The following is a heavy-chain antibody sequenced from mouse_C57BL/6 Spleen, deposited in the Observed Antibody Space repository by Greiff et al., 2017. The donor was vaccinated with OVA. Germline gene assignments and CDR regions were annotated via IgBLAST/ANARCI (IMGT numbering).Heavy chain of an antibody. CDR1: GYTFTSYW. V-gene: IGHV1-55*01. CDR3: ARGHFTEVAGIDY. CDR2: IYPGSGST. J-gene: IGHJ2*01. Sequence: VQLQQPGAELVKPGASVKMSCKASGYTFTSYWITWVKQRPGQGLEWIGDIYPGSGSTNYNEKFKSKATLTVDTSSSTAYMQLSNLTSEDSAVYYCARGHFTEVAGIDYWGQGTTLTVSS. D-gene: IGHD1-1*01.